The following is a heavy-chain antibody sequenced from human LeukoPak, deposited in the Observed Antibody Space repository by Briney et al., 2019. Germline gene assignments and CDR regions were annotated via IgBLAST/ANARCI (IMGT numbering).Heavy chain of an antibody. Sequence: ASVKVSCKASGYTFTSNYIHRVRQAPGQGLEWMGIINPSGGSTSYAQKFQGRVTMTRDTSTSTVYMELSSLRSEDTAVYYCAREHLGDYDSSGYYSNWGQGTLVTVSS. V-gene: IGHV1-46*01. D-gene: IGHD3-22*01. J-gene: IGHJ4*02. CDR1: GYTFTSNY. CDR3: AREHLGDYDSSGYYSN. CDR2: INPSGGST.